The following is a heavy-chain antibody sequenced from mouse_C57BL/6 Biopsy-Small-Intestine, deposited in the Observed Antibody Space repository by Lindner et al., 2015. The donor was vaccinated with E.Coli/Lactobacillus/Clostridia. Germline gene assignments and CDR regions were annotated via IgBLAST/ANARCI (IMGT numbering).Heavy chain of an antibody. CDR2: ISSGSSTI. J-gene: IGHJ2*01. CDR3: ARRENYFDS. CDR1: GFTFSDYG. V-gene: IGHV5-17*01. Sequence: VQLQESGGGLVKPGGSLKLSCAASGFTFSDYGMHWVRQAPEKGLEWVAYISSGSSTIYYADTVKGRFTISRDNAKNTLFPQMTSLRSEDTAMYYCARRENYFDSWGQGTTLTVSS.